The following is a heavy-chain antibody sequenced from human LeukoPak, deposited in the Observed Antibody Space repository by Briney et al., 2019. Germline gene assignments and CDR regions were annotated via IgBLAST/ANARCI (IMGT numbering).Heavy chain of an antibody. CDR3: VRAMGTWNRYFDY. J-gene: IGHJ4*01. D-gene: IGHD1-1*01. V-gene: IGHV3-21*01. CDR1: GFTFSSYS. CDR2: ISSSSSYI. Sequence: GGSLRLSCAASGFTFSSYSMNWVRQAPGKGLEWVSSISSSSSYIYYADSVKGRFTISRDNAKNSVYLQMNSLRVEDTAVYYCVRAMGTWNRYFDYWGHGTLVTVSP.